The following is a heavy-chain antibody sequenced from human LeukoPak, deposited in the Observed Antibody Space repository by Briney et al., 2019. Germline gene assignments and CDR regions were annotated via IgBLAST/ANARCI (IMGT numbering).Heavy chain of an antibody. CDR2: INHSGST. Sequence: SETLSLTCAVYGGSFSGYYWGWIRQPPGKGLEWIGEINHSGSTNYNPSLKSRVTISVDTSKNQFSLKLSSVTAADMAVYYCARGDRGGSSRWGQGTLVTVSS. CDR3: ARGDRGGSSR. D-gene: IGHD1-26*01. CDR1: GGSFSGYY. V-gene: IGHV4-34*01. J-gene: IGHJ4*02.